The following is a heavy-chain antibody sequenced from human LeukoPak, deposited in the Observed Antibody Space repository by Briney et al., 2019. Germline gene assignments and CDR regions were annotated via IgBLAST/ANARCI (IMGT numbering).Heavy chain of an antibody. V-gene: IGHV1-18*01. D-gene: IGHD6-13*01. CDR1: GFTFTSYG. CDR2: ISAYNGNT. CDR3: ARGTAADPLDIDMDV. J-gene: IGHJ6*03. Sequence: PSVKVSCKASGFTFTSYGICWVQQAPGQGLEWIGWISAYNGNTNYAQKLQGRVTMTTDTSTSTAYMELRSLRSDETAVYYCARGTAADPLDIDMDVWGKGTTVTVSS.